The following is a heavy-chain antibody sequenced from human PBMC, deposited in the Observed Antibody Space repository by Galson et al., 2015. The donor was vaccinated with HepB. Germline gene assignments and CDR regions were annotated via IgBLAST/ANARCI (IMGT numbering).Heavy chain of an antibody. J-gene: IGHJ1*01. CDR1: GFNFGSYG. CDR2: TWYDGTDK. V-gene: IGHV3-33*06. D-gene: IGHD3-10*02. Sequence: SLRLSCAATGFNFGSYGMHWVRQAPGKGLEWVAVTWYDGTDKKYAESVKGRFTISRDNSKNTLYLQMNSVRVEDTAVYYCVKDRGMGSAWHVLEHWGQVALATGPS. CDR3: VKDRGMGSAWHVLEH.